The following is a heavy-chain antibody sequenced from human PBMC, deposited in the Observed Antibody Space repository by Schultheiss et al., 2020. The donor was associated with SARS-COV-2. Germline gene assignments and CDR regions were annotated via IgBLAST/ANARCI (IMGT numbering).Heavy chain of an antibody. CDR1: GGAFSNYA. CDR2: IIPILDIT. Sequence: SVKVSCKTSGGAFSNYAISWVRQAPGQGLEWMGRIIPILDITNYAQKFQDRVTITADKSTSTAYMELSSLRSEDTAVYYCAKDRVGLDYWGQGTLVTVSS. J-gene: IGHJ4*02. D-gene: IGHD2-15*01. CDR3: AKDRVGLDY. V-gene: IGHV1-69*04.